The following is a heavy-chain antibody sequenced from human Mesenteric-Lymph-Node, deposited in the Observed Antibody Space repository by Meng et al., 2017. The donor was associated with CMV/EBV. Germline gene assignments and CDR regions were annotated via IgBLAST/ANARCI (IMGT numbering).Heavy chain of an antibody. D-gene: IGHD4-23*01. CDR1: GGSFSGYY. V-gene: IGHV4-34*01. Sequence: QVQLQQWGAGLLKPSETLSLTFAGYGGSFSGYYWSWIRQPPGKGLEWIGEINHSGSTNYNPSLKSRVTISVDTSKNQFSLKLSSVTAADTAVYYCARHQRWLKSEGGFNYWGQGTLVTVSS. CDR2: INHSGST. CDR3: ARHQRWLKSEGGFNY. J-gene: IGHJ4*02.